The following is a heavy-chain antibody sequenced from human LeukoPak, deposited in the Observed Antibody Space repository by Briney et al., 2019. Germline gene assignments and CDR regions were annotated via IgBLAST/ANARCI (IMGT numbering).Heavy chain of an antibody. Sequence: GGSLRLSCAASGFTFSRYWMSWVRQAPVKGLEWVANIKQDGSEVYYVNSVKGRFTISRDNGKNSLFLQMNSLRAEDTAVYYCARMYCSSTSCYTDAFDVWGQGTMVTVSS. J-gene: IGHJ3*01. D-gene: IGHD2-2*02. CDR3: ARMYCSSTSCYTDAFDV. V-gene: IGHV3-7*01. CDR2: IKQDGSEV. CDR1: GFTFSRYW.